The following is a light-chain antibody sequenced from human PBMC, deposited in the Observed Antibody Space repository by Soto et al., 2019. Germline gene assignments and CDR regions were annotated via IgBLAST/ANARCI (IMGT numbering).Light chain of an antibody. CDR2: EVS. CDR1: SSDVGNYNS. J-gene: IGLJ2*01. CDR3: SSYTSSSTLL. Sequence: QSALTQPPSASGSPGQSVTISCTGSSSDVGNYNSVSWYQQHPGKAPKLMLYEVSKRPSGVPDRFSGSKSGNTASLTVSGLQAEDEADYYCSSYTSSSTLLFGGGTKVTVL. V-gene: IGLV2-8*01.